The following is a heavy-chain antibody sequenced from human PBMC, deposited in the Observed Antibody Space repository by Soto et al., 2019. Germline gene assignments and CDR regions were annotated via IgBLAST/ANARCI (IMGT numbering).Heavy chain of an antibody. CDR1: GGSFSGYY. Sequence: SETLSLTCAGYGGSFSGYYWSWIRQPPGKGLEWIGEINHSGSTNYNPSLKSRVTISVDTSKNQFSLKLSSVTAADTAVYYCARSGEVRGVIMLQDNWFDPWGQGTLVT. V-gene: IGHV4-34*01. CDR3: ARSGEVRGVIMLQDNWFDP. J-gene: IGHJ5*02. CDR2: INHSGST. D-gene: IGHD3-10*01.